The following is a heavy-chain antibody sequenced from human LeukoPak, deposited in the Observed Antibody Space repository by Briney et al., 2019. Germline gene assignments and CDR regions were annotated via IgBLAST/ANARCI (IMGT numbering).Heavy chain of an antibody. J-gene: IGHJ4*02. CDR2: INPNSGGT. D-gene: IGHD3-3*01. CDR1: GYTFTGYY. Sequence: GASVKVSCKASGYTFTGYYMHWVRQAPGQGLVWMGWINPNSGGTNYAQKFQGRVTMTRHTSISTAYTELSRLRSDDTAVYYCARGLITIFGVVIGYFDYWGQGTLVTVSS. V-gene: IGHV1-2*02. CDR3: ARGLITIFGVVIGYFDY.